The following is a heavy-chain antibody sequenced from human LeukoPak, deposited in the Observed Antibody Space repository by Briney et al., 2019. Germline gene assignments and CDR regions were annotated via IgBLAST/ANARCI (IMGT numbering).Heavy chain of an antibody. CDR2: ISYDGSNK. V-gene: IGHV3-30-3*02. J-gene: IGHJ4*02. CDR1: GFTFSSYA. D-gene: IGHD1-26*01. Sequence: GGSLRLSCAASGFTFSSYAMHWVRQAPGKGLEWVAVISYDGSNKYYADSVKGRFTISRDNSKNTLFLQMNSLRAEDTAIYYCAKYGPQDSGSSPFDHWGQGALVTVSS. CDR3: AKYGPQDSGSSPFDH.